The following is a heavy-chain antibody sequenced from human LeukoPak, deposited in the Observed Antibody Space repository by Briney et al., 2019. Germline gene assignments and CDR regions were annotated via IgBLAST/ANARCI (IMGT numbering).Heavy chain of an antibody. Sequence: ASVKVSCKASGYTFTGYYVHWVRQAPGQGLEWMGRINPNSGDTNYAQKFQGRVTMTRDTSISTAYMELSRLRSDDTAVYYCTRDYCGGDCFPDYWGQGTLVTVSS. CDR1: GYTFTGYY. CDR3: TRDYCGGDCFPDY. CDR2: INPNSGDT. V-gene: IGHV1-2*06. J-gene: IGHJ4*02. D-gene: IGHD2-21*02.